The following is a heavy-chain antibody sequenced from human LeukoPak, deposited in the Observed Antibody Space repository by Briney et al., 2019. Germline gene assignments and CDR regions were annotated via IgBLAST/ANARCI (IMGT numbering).Heavy chain of an antibody. Sequence: PGGSLRLSCAASGFMFSKYAMNWVRQAPGKGLEWVSTIFNNGVTTFYADSVKGRFTISRDISKNTLYLQMNSLRAEDTAVYYCATTQNFDYWGQGTLVTVSS. CDR2: IFNNGVTT. CDR3: ATTQNFDY. CDR1: GFMFSKYA. J-gene: IGHJ4*02. V-gene: IGHV3-23*01.